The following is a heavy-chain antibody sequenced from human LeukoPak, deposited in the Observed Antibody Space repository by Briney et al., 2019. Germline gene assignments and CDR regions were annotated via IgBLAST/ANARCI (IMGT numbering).Heavy chain of an antibody. CDR3: ARRPSMRGPIDY. J-gene: IGHJ4*02. D-gene: IGHD2-8*01. Sequence: SETLSLTCTVSGGSISTCYWNWIRQPPGKGLEWIGYIHYSGSTDYNPSLKSRVTISVDTSRKQFSLKLSSVTAADTAVYYCARRPSMRGPIDYWGQGTLITVSS. CDR1: GGSISTCY. CDR2: IHYSGST. V-gene: IGHV4-59*01.